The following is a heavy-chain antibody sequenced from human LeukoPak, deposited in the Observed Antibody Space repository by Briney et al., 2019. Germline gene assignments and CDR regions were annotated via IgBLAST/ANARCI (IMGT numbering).Heavy chain of an antibody. Sequence: PSETLSLTCAVYGGSFSSYYWGWIRQPPGKGLEWIGDINNSGGTNYNPSLKSRVTISVDTSKNQFSLMLSSVTAADTAVYYCASDRPYDSSGPEALWYYYIDVWGKGTTVTVSS. D-gene: IGHD3-22*01. V-gene: IGHV4-34*01. CDR3: ASDRPYDSSGPEALWYYYIDV. J-gene: IGHJ6*03. CDR1: GGSFSSYY. CDR2: INNSGGT.